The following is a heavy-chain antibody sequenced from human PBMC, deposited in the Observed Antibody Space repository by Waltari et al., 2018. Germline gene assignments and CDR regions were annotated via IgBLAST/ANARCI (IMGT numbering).Heavy chain of an antibody. CDR1: GYTFTGYY. D-gene: IGHD6-13*01. CDR2: INPNSGGT. CDR3: ARAKPVSSSWGGSLYYYYGMDV. J-gene: IGHJ6*02. V-gene: IGHV1-2*02. Sequence: QVQLVQSGAEVKKPGASVKVSCKASGYTFTGYYMHWVRQAPGQGLEWMGWINPNSGGTNDAQKFQGRVTMTRDTSISTAYMELSRLRSDDTAVYYCARAKPVSSSWGGSLYYYYGMDVWGQGTTVTVSS.